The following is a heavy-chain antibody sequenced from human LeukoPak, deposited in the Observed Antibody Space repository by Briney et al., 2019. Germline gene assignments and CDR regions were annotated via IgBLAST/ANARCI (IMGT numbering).Heavy chain of an antibody. CDR1: GGSISSGDYY. CDR3: ARGLIRKDIVVVPAAR. V-gene: IGHV4-30-4*08. J-gene: IGHJ4*02. Sequence: SQTLSLTCTVSGGSISSGDYYWSWIRQPPGKGLEWIGYIYYSGSTYYNPSLKSRVTISVDTSKNQFSLKLSSVTAADTAVYYCARGLIRKDIVVVPAARWGQGTLVTVSS. CDR2: IYYSGST. D-gene: IGHD2-2*01.